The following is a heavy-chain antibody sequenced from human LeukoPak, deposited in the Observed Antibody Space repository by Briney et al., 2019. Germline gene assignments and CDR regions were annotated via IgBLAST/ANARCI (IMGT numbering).Heavy chain of an antibody. CDR1: DYSISSGYY. J-gene: IGHJ4*02. CDR2: IYHSGST. Sequence: PSETLSLTCTVSDYSISSGYYWGWIRQPPGKGLEWIGSIYHSGSTYYNPSLKSRVTISVDTSKNQFSLKLSSVTAADTAVYYCARGIAVAGGLDYWGQGTLVTVSS. D-gene: IGHD6-19*01. CDR3: ARGIAVAGGLDY. V-gene: IGHV4-38-2*02.